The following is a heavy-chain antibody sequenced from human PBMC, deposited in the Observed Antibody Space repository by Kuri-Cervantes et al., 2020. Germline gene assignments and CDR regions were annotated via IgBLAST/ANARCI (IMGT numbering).Heavy chain of an antibody. J-gene: IGHJ4*02. D-gene: IGHD2-21*01. CDR1: GGSISSYY. CDR2: IYTSGST. V-gene: IGHV4-4*07. CDR3: ARGYIASYDTTY. Sequence: SETLSLTCTVSGGSISSYYWSWIRQPAGKGLEWIGRIYTSGSTNYNPSLKSRVTMSVDTSKNQFSLILRSVTAADTAFYYCARGYIASYDTTYWGQGTLVTVSS.